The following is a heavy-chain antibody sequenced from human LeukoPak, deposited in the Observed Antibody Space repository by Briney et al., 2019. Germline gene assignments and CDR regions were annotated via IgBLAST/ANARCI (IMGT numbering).Heavy chain of an antibody. CDR3: ARASDYDSSLLDY. J-gene: IGHJ4*02. Sequence: GASVKVSCKASGYTFTGYYMHWVRQAPGQGLEWMGWINPNSGGTNYAQKFQGRVTMTRDTSISTAYMELSRLRSDDTAVCYCARASDYDSSLLDYWGQGTLVTVSS. CDR1: GYTFTGYY. CDR2: INPNSGGT. D-gene: IGHD3-22*01. V-gene: IGHV1-2*02.